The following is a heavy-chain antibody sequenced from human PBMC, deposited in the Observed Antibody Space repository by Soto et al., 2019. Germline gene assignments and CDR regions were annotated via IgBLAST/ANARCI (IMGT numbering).Heavy chain of an antibody. CDR2: SKSKPDGGTT. D-gene: IGHD5-18*01. Sequence: EVQLVESGGGLVKPGGSLRLSCAASGFTFSNAWMSWVRQAPGKGLEWVGRSKSKPDGGTTDYAAPVKGRFTTSRDDAKNTLYLQMNSLKAEDTAVYYCTTLETAMEDQADYWGQGTLVTVSS. V-gene: IGHV3-15*01. J-gene: IGHJ4*02. CDR1: GFTFSNAW. CDR3: TTLETAMEDQADY.